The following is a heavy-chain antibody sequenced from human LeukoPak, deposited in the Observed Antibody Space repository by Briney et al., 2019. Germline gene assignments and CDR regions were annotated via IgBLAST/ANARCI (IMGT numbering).Heavy chain of an antibody. Sequence: ASVKVSCKASGDTLSSRGFSWVRQAPGQGLEWMGGIIPMFGTVTYAQNFQGRVTITADESTGTAYMDLRSLRSEDTAVYYCARVVSIGQPPYFYYMDVWGKGTTVTVSS. V-gene: IGHV1-69*13. D-gene: IGHD6-6*01. CDR3: ARVVSIGQPPYFYYMDV. J-gene: IGHJ6*03. CDR1: GDTLSSRG. CDR2: IIPMFGTV.